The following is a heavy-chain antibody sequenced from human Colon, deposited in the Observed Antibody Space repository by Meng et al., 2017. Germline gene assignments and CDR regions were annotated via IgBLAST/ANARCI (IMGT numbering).Heavy chain of an antibody. CDR3: ARVLRGTGTSLDAFDI. CDR2: IYTSGST. D-gene: IGHD1-1*01. Sequence: SETLSLTCTVSGGSISSYYWSWIRQPAGKGLEWIGRIYTSGSTNYNPSLKSRVTMSVDTSKNQFSLKLSSVTAADTAVYYCARVLRGTGTSLDAFDIWGQGKMVNV. V-gene: IGHV4-4*07. J-gene: IGHJ3*02. CDR1: GGSISSYY.